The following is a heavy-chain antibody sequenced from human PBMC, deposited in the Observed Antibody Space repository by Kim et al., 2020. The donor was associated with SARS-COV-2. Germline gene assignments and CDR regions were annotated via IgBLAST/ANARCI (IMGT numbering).Heavy chain of an antibody. Sequence: GGSLRLSCAASGFTFSSYSMNWVRQAPGKGLEWVSYISSSSSTIYYADSVKGRFTISRDNAKNSLYLQMNSLRAEDTAVYYCAREEYSSSSHFDYWGQGTLVTVSS. CDR1: GFTFSSYS. V-gene: IGHV3-48*04. D-gene: IGHD6-6*01. CDR2: ISSSSSTI. CDR3: AREEYSSSSHFDY. J-gene: IGHJ4*02.